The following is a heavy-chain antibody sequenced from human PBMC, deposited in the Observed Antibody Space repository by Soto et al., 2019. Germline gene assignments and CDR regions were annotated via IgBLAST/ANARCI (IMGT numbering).Heavy chain of an antibody. V-gene: IGHV3-23*01. CDR3: AKGRGGSGSLTPRVDF. D-gene: IGHD3-10*01. Sequence: EVQLLESGGGLVQPGGSLRLSCAASGFTFNNYAMTWVRQAPGKGLEWVSAISGGGDTTSYADSVKGRFTVSRDGSKNTLYLQMSSLRAEETALYYCAKGRGGSGSLTPRVDFWGQGTLVTVS. CDR1: GFTFNNYA. CDR2: ISGGGDTT. J-gene: IGHJ4*02.